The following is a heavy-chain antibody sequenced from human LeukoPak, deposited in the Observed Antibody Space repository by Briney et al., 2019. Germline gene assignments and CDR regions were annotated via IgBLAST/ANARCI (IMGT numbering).Heavy chain of an antibody. J-gene: IGHJ4*02. CDR2: ISSSSYI. V-gene: IGHV3-21*01. CDR3: ARGAAAGFGGD. D-gene: IGHD6-13*01. Sequence: PGGSLRLSCAASGVTFSSYSMNWVRQAPGKGLEWVSSISSSSYIYYADSVKGRFTISRDNAKNSLYLQMNSLRAEDTAVYYCARGAAAGFGGDWGQGTLVTVSS. CDR1: GVTFSSYS.